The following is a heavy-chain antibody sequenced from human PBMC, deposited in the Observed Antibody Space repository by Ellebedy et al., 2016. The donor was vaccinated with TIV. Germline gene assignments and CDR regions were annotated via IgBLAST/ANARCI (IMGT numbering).Heavy chain of an antibody. CDR3: SRARSSGWLHTPDY. CDR2: INPSVGST. D-gene: IGHD6-19*01. J-gene: IGHJ4*02. CDR1: GDTLTSYF. Sequence: AASVKVSCKASGDTLTSYFMNWVRQAPGQWLEWMGIINPSVGSTTYAQKLQGRVTMTRDTSTSTVYMELSSLRSEDTAVYYCSRARSSGWLHTPDYWGQGTLVTVSS. V-gene: IGHV1-46*04.